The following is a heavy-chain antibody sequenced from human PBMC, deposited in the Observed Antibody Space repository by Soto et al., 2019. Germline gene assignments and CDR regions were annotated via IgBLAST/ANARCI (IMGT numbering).Heavy chain of an antibody. J-gene: IGHJ4*02. V-gene: IGHV4-30-4*01. CDR3: ARGVPIITIFGVVPLGWFDY. D-gene: IGHD3-3*01. Sequence: PSETLSLTCTVSGGSISSGDYYWSWIRQPPGKGLEWIGYIYYSGSTYYNPSLKSRVTISVDTSKNQFSLKLSSVTAADTAVYYCARGVPIITIFGVVPLGWFDYWGQGTLVTVSS. CDR2: IYYSGST. CDR1: GGSISSGDYY.